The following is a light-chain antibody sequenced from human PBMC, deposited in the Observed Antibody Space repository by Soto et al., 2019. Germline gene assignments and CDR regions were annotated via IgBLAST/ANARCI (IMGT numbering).Light chain of an antibody. CDR2: GAS. Sequence: EIMLTQSPATLSSFPGDRVTLSCRASQSVSSNLAWYQQNPGQAPRLLIYGASTRATDVPARFSGSGSGTEFTLTISSLQSEDFAVYYCQQYNNWPETFGQGTKVDI. CDR1: QSVSSN. CDR3: QQYNNWPET. V-gene: IGKV3-15*01. J-gene: IGKJ1*01.